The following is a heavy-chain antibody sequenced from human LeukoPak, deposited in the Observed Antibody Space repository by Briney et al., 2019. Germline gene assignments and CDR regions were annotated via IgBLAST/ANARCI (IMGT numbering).Heavy chain of an antibody. CDR3: ARKWGAGHPINFDY. Sequence: ASVKVSCKASGGTFSSYTISWVRQAPGQGLEWMGWISGYNGDTNYAQKFQGRVTMTTDTSTNTAYMDLRRLRSDDTAVYYCARKWGAGHPINFDYWGQGTLVTVSS. J-gene: IGHJ4*02. CDR1: GGTFSSYT. CDR2: ISGYNGDT. D-gene: IGHD1-26*01. V-gene: IGHV1-18*01.